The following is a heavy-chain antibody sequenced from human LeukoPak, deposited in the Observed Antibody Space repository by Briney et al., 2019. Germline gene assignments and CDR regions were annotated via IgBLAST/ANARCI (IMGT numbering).Heavy chain of an antibody. CDR2: MNPNSGNT. D-gene: IGHD3-10*01. Sequence: ASVKVSCKASGYTFTSDDINWVRQATGQGLEGMGWMNPNSGNTGYAQKFQGRVTMTRNTSISTAYMELSSLRSEDTAVYYCARGALLWFGEPLGLDVWGKGTTVTVSS. V-gene: IGHV1-8*01. J-gene: IGHJ6*04. CDR1: GYTFTSDD. CDR3: ARGALLWFGEPLGLDV.